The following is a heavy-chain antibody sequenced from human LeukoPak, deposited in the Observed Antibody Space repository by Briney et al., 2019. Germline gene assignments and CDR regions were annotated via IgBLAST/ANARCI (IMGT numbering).Heavy chain of an antibody. D-gene: IGHD1-20*01. CDR2: INHIGST. CDR3: ARDLTGTSHFDY. CDR1: GGSVSSGGFY. Sequence: SETLSLTCTVSGGSVSSGGFYWSWIRQPPGKGLEWIGEINHIGSTNYHPSLKSRVTISVDTSKNQFSLKLSSVTAADTAVYYCARDLTGTSHFDYWGQGTLVTVSS. V-gene: IGHV4-61*08. J-gene: IGHJ4*02.